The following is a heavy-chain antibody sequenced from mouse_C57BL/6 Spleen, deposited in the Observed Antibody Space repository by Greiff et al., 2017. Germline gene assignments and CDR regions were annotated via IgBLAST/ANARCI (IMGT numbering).Heavy chain of an antibody. V-gene: IGHV5-9*01. CDR3: ARSSSWAMDY. Sequence: EVQVVESGGGLVKPGGSLKLSCAASGFTFSSYTMSWVRQTPEKRLEWVATISGGGGNTYYTDSVKGRFTISRDNAKNTLYLQMSSLRSEDTALYYCARSSSWAMDYWGQGTSVTVSS. J-gene: IGHJ4*01. D-gene: IGHD1-1*01. CDR2: ISGGGGNT. CDR1: GFTFSSYT.